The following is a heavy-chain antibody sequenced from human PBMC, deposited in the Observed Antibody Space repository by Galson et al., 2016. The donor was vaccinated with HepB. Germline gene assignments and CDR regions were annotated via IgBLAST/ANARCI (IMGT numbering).Heavy chain of an antibody. CDR2: INRDGSEK. Sequence: SLRLSCAASGFIFRNYWMTWVRQAPGKGLEWVANINRDGSEKYYTHSVRGRFTISRDSAKHLVFLQMNSLRAEDTAVYHCARAMSGSYDFWGQGILVTVSS. CDR3: ARAMSGSYDF. D-gene: IGHD1-26*01. V-gene: IGHV3-7*01. CDR1: GFIFRNYW. J-gene: IGHJ4*02.